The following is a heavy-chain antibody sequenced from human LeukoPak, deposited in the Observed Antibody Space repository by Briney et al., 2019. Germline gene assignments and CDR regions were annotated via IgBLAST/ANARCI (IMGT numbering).Heavy chain of an antibody. CDR3: AKTRTGCSSFCAFDV. CDR1: GTSISGGFW. D-gene: IGHD2-2*01. J-gene: IGHJ3*01. CDR2: ISHSGGT. V-gene: IGHV4-4*02. Sequence: KTSETLSLTCAVSGTSISGGFWWSWVRQPPGKGLEWIGEISHSGGTNYSPSFKSRATISADNSKNQLSLKLGPVTAADTAVFYCAKTRTGCSSFCAFDVWGQGTMVTVSS.